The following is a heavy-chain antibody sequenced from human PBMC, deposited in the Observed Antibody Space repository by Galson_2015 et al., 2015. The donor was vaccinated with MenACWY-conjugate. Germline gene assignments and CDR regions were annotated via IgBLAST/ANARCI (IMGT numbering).Heavy chain of an antibody. D-gene: IGHD5-18*01. CDR3: ARARGYSYGCTEEPNDY. V-gene: IGHV3-7*03. CDR2: IKQDGSEK. Sequence: SLRLSCAASGFTFSSYWMSWVRQAPGKGLEWVANIKQDGSEKYYVDSVKGRFTISRDNAKNSLYLQMNSLRAEDTAVYYCARARGYSYGCTEEPNDYWGQATLVTVSS. CDR1: GFTFSSYW. J-gene: IGHJ4*02.